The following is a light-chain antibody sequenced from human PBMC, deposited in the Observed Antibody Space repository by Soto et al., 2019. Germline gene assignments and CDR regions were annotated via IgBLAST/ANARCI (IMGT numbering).Light chain of an antibody. Sequence: DIQMTQSPSSLSASVGDRVTITFRASQSISNYLNWYQQKPGKAPNLLIYQASRLESGVPSRFSGSGSGTEFTLTISSLQPDDFATYYCQQHQTYSTFGQGTKVDIK. CDR3: QQHQTYST. CDR1: QSISNY. CDR2: QAS. V-gene: IGKV1-5*03. J-gene: IGKJ1*01.